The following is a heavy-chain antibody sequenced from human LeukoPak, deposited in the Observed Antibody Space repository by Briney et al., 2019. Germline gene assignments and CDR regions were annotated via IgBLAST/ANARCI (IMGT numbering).Heavy chain of an antibody. Sequence: GASVKVSCKASGYTFTSYYMHWVRQAPGQGLEWMGIINPSSGSTSYAQKFQGRVTITADKSTSTAYMELSSLRSEDTAVYYCARVVVALGAFDIWGQGTMVTVSS. V-gene: IGHV1-46*01. D-gene: IGHD3-3*02. CDR2: INPSSGST. J-gene: IGHJ3*02. CDR3: ARVVVALGAFDI. CDR1: GYTFTSYY.